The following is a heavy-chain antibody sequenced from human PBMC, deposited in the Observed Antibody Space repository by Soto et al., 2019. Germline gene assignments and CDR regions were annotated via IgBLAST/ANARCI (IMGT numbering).Heavy chain of an antibody. V-gene: IGHV1-46*03. CDR1: GYTFTSYY. Sequence: QVQLVQSGAEVKKPGASVKVSCKASGYTFTSYYMHWVRQAPGQGLEWMGIINPSGGSTSYAQKLQGRVTMTRDTSTSTVYMGLSSLRSEDTAVYYWAISRVAAATFGYWGQGTLVTVSS. CDR2: INPSGGST. J-gene: IGHJ4*02. D-gene: IGHD6-13*01. CDR3: AISRVAAATFGY.